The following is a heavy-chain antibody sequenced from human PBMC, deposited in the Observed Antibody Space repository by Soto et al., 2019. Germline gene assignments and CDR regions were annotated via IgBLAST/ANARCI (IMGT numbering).Heavy chain of an antibody. D-gene: IGHD5-12*01. Sequence: ASVKVSCKACGYTFTSYGISWVGQAAGQGLEWMGWISAYNGNTNYAQKLQGRVTMTTDTSTSTAYMELRSLRSDDTAVYYCARDLGYSGYDYHGSFEYWGQGTLVTVSS. CDR2: ISAYNGNT. CDR1: GYTFTSYG. CDR3: ARDLGYSGYDYHGSFEY. J-gene: IGHJ4*02. V-gene: IGHV1-18*04.